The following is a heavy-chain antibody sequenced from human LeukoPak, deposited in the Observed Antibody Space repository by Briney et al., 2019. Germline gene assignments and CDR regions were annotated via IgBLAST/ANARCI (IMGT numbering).Heavy chain of an antibody. CDR2: IYHSGST. J-gene: IGHJ6*03. Sequence: SGTLSLTCAVSGGSISSSNWWSWVRQPPGKGLEWIGEIYHSGSTNYNPSLKSRVTISVDTSKNQFSLKLSSVTAADTAVYYCARAAGYSSGWYGGYYYYYMDVWGKGTTVTVSS. CDR1: GGSISSSNW. D-gene: IGHD6-19*01. V-gene: IGHV4-4*02. CDR3: ARAAGYSSGWYGGYYYYYMDV.